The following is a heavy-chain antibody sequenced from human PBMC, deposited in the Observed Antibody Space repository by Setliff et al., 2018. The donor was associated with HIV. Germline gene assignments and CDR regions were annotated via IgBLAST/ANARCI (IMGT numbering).Heavy chain of an antibody. CDR2: ISAYNGNT. J-gene: IGHJ3*01. CDR3: VRVGRGGYYYDAFDF. V-gene: IGHV1-18*01. Sequence: ASVKVSCKTSGYTFTNYGLSWVRQAPGQGLEWMGWISAYNGNTNYAQKLQDRVTMATDTSTSTAYMVLRSLRSDDSAMYYCVRVGRGGYYYDAFDFWGQGTMVTVSS. D-gene: IGHD3-3*01. CDR1: GYTFTNYG.